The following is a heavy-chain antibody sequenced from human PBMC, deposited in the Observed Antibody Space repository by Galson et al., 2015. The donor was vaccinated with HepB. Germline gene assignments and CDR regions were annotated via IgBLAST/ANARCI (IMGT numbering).Heavy chain of an antibody. J-gene: IGHJ4*02. CDR2: IRSKANSYAT. CDR3: TRHEMG. CDR1: GFTFDDYA. Sequence: SLRLSCAASGFTFDDYAMHWVRQASGKGLEWVGRIRSKANSYATAYAASVKGRFTISRDDSKNTAYLQMNSLKTEDTAVYYCTRHEMGWGQGTLVTVSS. V-gene: IGHV3-73*01. D-gene: IGHD5-24*01.